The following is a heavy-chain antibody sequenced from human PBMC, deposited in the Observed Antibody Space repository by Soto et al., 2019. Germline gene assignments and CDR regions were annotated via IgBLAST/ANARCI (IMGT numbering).Heavy chain of an antibody. CDR3: ATDTLDGYNDWFFDL. CDR2: IIPIYRAS. V-gene: IGHV1-69*01. D-gene: IGHD2-21*02. Sequence: QVQLVQSEAEVKKPGSSVKVSCKASGGSFGNLAISWVRQAPGQGLEWVAGIIPIYRASNYAEHFRGRISLTLDESTATTYLQLSSLTSEDSAIYYCATDTLDGYNDWFFDLWGRGTQVTVSS. CDR1: GGSFGNLA. J-gene: IGHJ2*01.